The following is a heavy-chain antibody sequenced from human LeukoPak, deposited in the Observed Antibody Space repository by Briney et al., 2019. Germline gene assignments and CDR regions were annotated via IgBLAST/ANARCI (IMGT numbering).Heavy chain of an antibody. J-gene: IGHJ4*02. V-gene: IGHV4-38-2*01. CDR3: ARGYYYDSSGYYGV. Sequence: KPSETLSLTCAVSGYCISSGYYWGWIRQPPGKGLEWIGGIYHSGSTYYNPSLKSRVTISVDTSKNQFSLKLSSVTAADTAVYYCARGYYYDSSGYYGVWGQGTLVTVSS. D-gene: IGHD3-22*01. CDR2: IYHSGST. CDR1: GYCISSGYY.